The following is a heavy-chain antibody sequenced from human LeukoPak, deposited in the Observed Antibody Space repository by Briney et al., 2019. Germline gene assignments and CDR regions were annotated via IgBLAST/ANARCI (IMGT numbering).Heavy chain of an antibody. CDR3: ARDGVAGGFDF. CDR2: IHYSGST. V-gene: IGHV4-61*01. CDR1: GGSVSSDNYY. J-gene: IGHJ4*02. D-gene: IGHD6-19*01. Sequence: SETLSLTCTVSGGSVSSDNYYWTWIRQAPGKGLEWIGYIHYSGSTNHNSSLKSRVTISVDTSKDQYSLKLNSVTAADTAVYYCARDGVAGGFDFWGQGTLVTVSS.